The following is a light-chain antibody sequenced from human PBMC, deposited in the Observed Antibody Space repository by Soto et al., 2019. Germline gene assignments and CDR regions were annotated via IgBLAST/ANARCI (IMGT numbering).Light chain of an antibody. CDR1: SSDVGGYNY. CDR3: SSYTSSSTLVV. J-gene: IGLJ2*01. CDR2: DVS. Sequence: QSALTQPDSVSGSPGQSIPISCTGTSSDVGGYNYVSWYQQHPGKAPKLMIYDVSNRPSGVSNRFSGSKSGNTASLTISGLQAEDEADYYCSSYTSSSTLVVFGGGTKVTVL. V-gene: IGLV2-14*01.